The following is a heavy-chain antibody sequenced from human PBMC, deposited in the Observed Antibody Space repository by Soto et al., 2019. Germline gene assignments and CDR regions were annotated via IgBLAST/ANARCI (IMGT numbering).Heavy chain of an antibody. J-gene: IGHJ6*02. CDR2: ISYDGSNK. CDR3: ARGGGGSGSSPYGMDV. Sequence: GGSLRLSCAASGFTFSSYAMHWVRQAPGKGLEWVAVISYDGSNKYYADSVKGRFTISRDNSKNTLYLQMNSLRAEDTAVYYCARGGGGSGSSPYGMDVWGQGTTVTVSS. D-gene: IGHD1-26*01. V-gene: IGHV3-30-3*01. CDR1: GFTFSSYA.